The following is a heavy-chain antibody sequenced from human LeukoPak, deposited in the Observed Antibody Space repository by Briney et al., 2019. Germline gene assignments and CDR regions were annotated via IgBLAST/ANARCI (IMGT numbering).Heavy chain of an antibody. V-gene: IGHV1-2*02. CDR2: INPKSGGT. Sequence: AASVTVSCKASGYSFTDYYIHWVRLAPGQGLEWMGWINPKSGGTHYAQKFQGRVSMTRDTSINTVHLELSSLKTNDTAVYYCARTREGVWGSYSPWGQGTLVTVSS. D-gene: IGHD3-16*01. CDR1: GYSFTDYY. J-gene: IGHJ4*02. CDR3: ARTREGVWGSYSP.